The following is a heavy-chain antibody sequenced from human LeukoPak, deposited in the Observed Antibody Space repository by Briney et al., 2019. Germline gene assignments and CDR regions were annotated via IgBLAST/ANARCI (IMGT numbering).Heavy chain of an antibody. CDR2: INPRTGGT. CDR1: GYTFTGYY. J-gene: IGHJ5*02. V-gene: IGHV1-2*02. Sequence: ASVKVSCKASGYTFTGYYIHWVRQAPGQGLEWTGWINPRTGGTDYAQKFQGRVTTTRDTSISTAYMELNSVRSDDTAVYYCARVGATYGSWGQGTLVTVSS. D-gene: IGHD3-10*01. CDR3: ARVGATYGS.